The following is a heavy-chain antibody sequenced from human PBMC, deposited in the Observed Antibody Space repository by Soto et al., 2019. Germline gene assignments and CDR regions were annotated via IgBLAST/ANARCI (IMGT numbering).Heavy chain of an antibody. CDR1: GFVFSHYA. D-gene: IGHD1-26*01. CDR2: VSENGDYT. Sequence: EVQLLESGGGLVQPGGSLTVSCAASGFVFSHYAMTWVRQAPGKGLEWVSTVSENGDYTSYADSVKGRFTITRDNSKNTVFVQMNSLRDEDTAVYYCARRTAVGNFDYWGQGTLVTVSS. V-gene: IGHV3-23*01. CDR3: ARRTAVGNFDY. J-gene: IGHJ4*02.